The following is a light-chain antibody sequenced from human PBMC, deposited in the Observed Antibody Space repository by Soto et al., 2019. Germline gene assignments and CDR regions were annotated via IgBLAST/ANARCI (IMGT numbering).Light chain of an antibody. V-gene: IGLV2-14*01. CDR3: SSYTTSSTVV. Sequence: QSVPIQPASVSGAPGQSITISCTGTSTDVVTYNYVSWYQQYPGKAPKLMIYDVSNRPSGVSDRFSGSKSGNTASLTISGLQAEDEADYYCSSYTTSSTVVFGGGTKLTVL. CDR1: STDVVTYNY. CDR2: DVS. J-gene: IGLJ2*01.